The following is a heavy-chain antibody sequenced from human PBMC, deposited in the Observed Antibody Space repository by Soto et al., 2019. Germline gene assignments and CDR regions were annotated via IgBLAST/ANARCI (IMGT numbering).Heavy chain of an antibody. D-gene: IGHD2-15*01. V-gene: IGHV1-2*04. Sequence: QVQLVQSGAEVKKPGASVKVSCKASGYTFTGYYMHWVRQAPGQGLEWMGWINPNSGGTNYAQKFQGWVTMTRDTSISTAYMELSRLRSDDTAGYYCARDCSGGSCDYYGMDVGGQGTTVTVSS. CDR1: GYTFTGYY. CDR3: ARDCSGGSCDYYGMDV. CDR2: INPNSGGT. J-gene: IGHJ6*02.